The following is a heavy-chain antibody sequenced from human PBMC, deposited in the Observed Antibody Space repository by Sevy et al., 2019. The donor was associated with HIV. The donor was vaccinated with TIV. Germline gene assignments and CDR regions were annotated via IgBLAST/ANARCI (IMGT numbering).Heavy chain of an antibody. Sequence: GGSLRLSCEVSGFTFSNYWMTWVRQAPGKGLEWVAIIKEDGSDKYYGDSVKGRFSLSKANARNSLYLQMESLRAKDTAVYYCVRDGLASATDFDYWGQGTLVTVSS. V-gene: IGHV3-7*01. D-gene: IGHD2-15*01. CDR2: IKEDGSDK. J-gene: IGHJ4*02. CDR1: GFTFSNYW. CDR3: VRDGLASATDFDY.